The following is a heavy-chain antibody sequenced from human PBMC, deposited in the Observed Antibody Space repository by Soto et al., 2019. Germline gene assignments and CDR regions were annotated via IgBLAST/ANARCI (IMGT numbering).Heavy chain of an antibody. CDR3: AKDSASPAP. CDR2: ISSSGST. Sequence: ETLSLTCTVSGGSISSSSYYWGWIRQPPGKGLEWVSGISSSGSTYYADSVKGRFTISRDNSKNTLYLQMNSLRAEDKAVYYCAKDSASPAPWGQGSLVTVSS. J-gene: IGHJ5*02. CDR1: GGSISSSSYY. V-gene: IGHV3-23*01.